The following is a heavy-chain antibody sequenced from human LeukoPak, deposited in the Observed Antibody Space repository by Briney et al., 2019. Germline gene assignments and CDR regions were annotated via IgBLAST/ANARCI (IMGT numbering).Heavy chain of an antibody. CDR1: GFNFNNYD. J-gene: IGHJ4*02. Sequence: GGSLRLSCAASGFNFNNYDMHWVRQAPGKGLEWVAVISIDGKKSYYADSVKGRFTISRDNSKNQLFLQMNSLKAEDTAVYYCAKGAWNDDWGQGTLVTVSS. V-gene: IGHV3-30*18. CDR2: ISIDGKKS. D-gene: IGHD1-1*01. CDR3: AKGAWNDD.